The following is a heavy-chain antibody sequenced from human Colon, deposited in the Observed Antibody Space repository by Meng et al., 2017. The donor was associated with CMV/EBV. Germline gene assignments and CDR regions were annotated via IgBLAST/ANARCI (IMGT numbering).Heavy chain of an antibody. Sequence: HVQWVGCGGGVVQPGGSLRLSCVTSGFLFSYYSMQWVRQSPGKGLEWVAHIRFDGSQQFYVQSVKGRFTVSRHDPKNTLYLQMNDLRPEDTGVYYCATDHLWGMPNWGRGTLVTVSS. CDR2: IRFDGSQQ. V-gene: IGHV3-30*02. D-gene: IGHD3-3*02. J-gene: IGHJ4*02. CDR1: GFLFSYYS. CDR3: ATDHLWGMPN.